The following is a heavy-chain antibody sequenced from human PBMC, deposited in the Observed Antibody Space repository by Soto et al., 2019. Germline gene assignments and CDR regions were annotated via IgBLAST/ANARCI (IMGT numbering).Heavy chain of an antibody. J-gene: IGHJ6*02. CDR1: CGSISSSNW. V-gene: IGHV4-4*02. Sequence: SETLSLTCAVSCGSISSSNWWSWVRQPPGKGLEWIGEIYHSGSTNYNPSLKSRVTISVDKSKNQFSLKLSSVTAADTAVYYCARGLTGSTGYYGMDVWGQGTTVTVSS. CDR2: IYHSGST. D-gene: IGHD1-20*01. CDR3: ARGLTGSTGYYGMDV.